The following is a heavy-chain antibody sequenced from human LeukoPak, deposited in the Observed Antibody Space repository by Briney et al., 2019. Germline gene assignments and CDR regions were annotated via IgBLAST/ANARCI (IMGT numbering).Heavy chain of an antibody. CDR1: GGTFSSYA. D-gene: IGHD3-10*01. Sequence: SVKVSCKASGGTFSSYAISWVRQAPGQGLEWMGGIIPIFSTANYAQKFQGRVTITADESTSTAYMELSSLRSEDTAVYYCARVQPMVRGVIIVSSVNINWFDPWGQGTLVTVSS. J-gene: IGHJ5*02. CDR3: ARVQPMVRGVIIVSSVNINWFDP. V-gene: IGHV1-69*13. CDR2: IIPIFSTA.